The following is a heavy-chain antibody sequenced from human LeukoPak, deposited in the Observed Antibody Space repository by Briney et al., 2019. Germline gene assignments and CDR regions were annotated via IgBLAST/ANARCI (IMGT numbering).Heavy chain of an antibody. D-gene: IGHD3-22*01. CDR1: GGTFISYA. V-gene: IGHV1-69*13. CDR2: IIPIFGTA. Sequence: GASVKVSCKASGGTFISYAISWVRQAPGQGLEWMGGIIPIFGTANYAQKFQGRVTITADESTSTAYMELSSLRSEDTAVYYCARVEGDYDSSGYPDYYFDYWGQGTLVTVSS. CDR3: ARVEGDYDSSGYPDYYFDY. J-gene: IGHJ4*02.